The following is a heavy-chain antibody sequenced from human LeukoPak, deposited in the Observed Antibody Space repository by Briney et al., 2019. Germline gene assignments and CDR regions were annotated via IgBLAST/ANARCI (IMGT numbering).Heavy chain of an antibody. CDR2: IYYSGST. CDR1: GGSISSSSYY. V-gene: IGHV4-39*07. D-gene: IGHD6-13*01. J-gene: IGHJ4*02. CDR3: ARAYSSGWYGSLDY. Sequence: SETLSLTCTVSGGSISSSSYYWGWIRQPPGKGLEWIGSIYYSGSTYYNPSLKSRVTISVDTSKNQFSLKLSSVTAADTAVYYCARAYSSGWYGSLDYWGQGTLVTVSS.